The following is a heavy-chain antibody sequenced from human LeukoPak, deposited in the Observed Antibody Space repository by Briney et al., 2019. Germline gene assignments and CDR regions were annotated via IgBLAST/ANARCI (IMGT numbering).Heavy chain of an antibody. V-gene: IGHV1-69*05. CDR3: ATGTEAFGESRFRFDY. CDR2: IIPIFGTA. CDR1: GGTFSSYA. Sequence: ASVKVSCKASGGTFSSYAISWVRQAPGQGLEWMGGIIPIFGTANYAQKFQGRVTITTDESTSTAYMELSSLRSEDTAVYYRATGTEAFGESRFRFDYWGQGTLVTVSS. J-gene: IGHJ4*02. D-gene: IGHD3-10*01.